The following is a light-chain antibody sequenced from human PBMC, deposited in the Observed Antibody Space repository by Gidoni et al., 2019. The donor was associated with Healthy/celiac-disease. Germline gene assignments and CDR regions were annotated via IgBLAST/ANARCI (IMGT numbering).Light chain of an antibody. Sequence: EIALTQSTATLSLSPGERATLSCRASQSVSSYLAWYQQKPGQAPRLLIYAASNRATGIPARFSGSGSGTDFTLTISSLEPEDFAVYYGQQRSNWPPLTFGGGTKVEIK. CDR3: QQRSNWPPLT. V-gene: IGKV3-11*01. CDR1: QSVSSY. J-gene: IGKJ4*01. CDR2: AAS.